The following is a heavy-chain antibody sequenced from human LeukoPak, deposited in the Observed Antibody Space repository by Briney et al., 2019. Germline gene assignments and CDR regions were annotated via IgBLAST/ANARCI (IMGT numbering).Heavy chain of an antibody. J-gene: IGHJ4*02. CDR3: AREVNYSGSYYERGLLDY. CDR2: DGSNK. Sequence: DGSNKYYADSVKGRFTISRDNSKNTLYLQMNSLRAEDTAVYYCAREVNYSGSYYERGLLDYWGQGTLVTVSS. V-gene: IGHV3-30-3*01. D-gene: IGHD1-26*01.